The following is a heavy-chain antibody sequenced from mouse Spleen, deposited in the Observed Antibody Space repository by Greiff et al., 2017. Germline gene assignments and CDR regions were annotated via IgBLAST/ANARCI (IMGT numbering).Heavy chain of an antibody. J-gene: IGHJ4*01. Sequence: EVQLVESGGGLVKPGGSLKLSCASSGFTFSSYTMSWVRQTPEKRLEWVATISSGGSYTYYPDSVKGRFTISRDNAKNTLYLQMSSLKSEDTAMYYCAREDYDGYPYWAMDYWGQGTSVTVSS. CDR2: ISSGGSYT. D-gene: IGHD2-3*01. CDR3: AREDYDGYPYWAMDY. V-gene: IGHV5-6-4*01. CDR1: GFTFSSYT.